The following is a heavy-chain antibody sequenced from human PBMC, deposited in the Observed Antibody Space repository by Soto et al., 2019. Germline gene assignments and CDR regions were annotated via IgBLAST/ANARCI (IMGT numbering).Heavy chain of an antibody. CDR3: ARERAYDFWSGYYTNNWFDP. CDR2: IIPIFGTA. Sequence: SSVKVSCKASGGTFSSYAISWVRQAPGQGLEWMGGIIPIFGTANYAQKFQGRVTITADEFTSTAYMPLNSLRSEDTAVYYCARERAYDFWSGYYTNNWFDPWGQGTMVTVSS. V-gene: IGHV1-69*13. CDR1: GGTFSSYA. J-gene: IGHJ5*02. D-gene: IGHD3-3*01.